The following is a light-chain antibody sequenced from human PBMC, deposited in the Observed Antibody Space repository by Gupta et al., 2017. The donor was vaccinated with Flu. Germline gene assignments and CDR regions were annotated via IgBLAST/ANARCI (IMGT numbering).Light chain of an antibody. CDR3: HQYDTYPYT. V-gene: IGKV1-5*03. CDR1: QTIGRW. Sequence: PSTLSAFVGDRVTIPCRASQTIGRWLAWFQQKPGDTPKLLIYQSSSLESGVPPRFSGRGSGTKFTLTIRGLQSEDSATYYCHQYDTYPYTFGQGTKLEVK. CDR2: QSS. J-gene: IGKJ2*01.